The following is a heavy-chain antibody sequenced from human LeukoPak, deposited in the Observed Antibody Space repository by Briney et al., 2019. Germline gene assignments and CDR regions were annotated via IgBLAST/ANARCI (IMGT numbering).Heavy chain of an antibody. CDR2: ISYDGSNK. Sequence: GGSLRLSCAASGFTFSSYAMHWVRQAPGKGLEWVAVISYDGSNKYYADSVKGRFTISRDNSKNTLYLQMNSLRAEDTAVYYCARGRSASGYCSSTSCPIFDYWGQGTLVTVSS. D-gene: IGHD2-2*01. V-gene: IGHV3-30-3*01. CDR3: ARGRSASGYCSSTSCPIFDY. J-gene: IGHJ4*02. CDR1: GFTFSSYA.